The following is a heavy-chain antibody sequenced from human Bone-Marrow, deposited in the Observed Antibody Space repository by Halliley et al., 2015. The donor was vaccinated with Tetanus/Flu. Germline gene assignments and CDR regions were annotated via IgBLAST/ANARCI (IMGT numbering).Heavy chain of an antibody. J-gene: IGHJ5*02. CDR3: ARDFRPNDYSDWFDP. Sequence: QLVQSGAEVKKPEASVRVSCKASGYIFTSYGISWVRQAPGQGLEWMGWISGDNGDTNYAQKFRDRLTMTTDTSTSTAYMELRSLRSDDTAVYYCARDFRPNDYSDWFDPWGQGTLGTVSS. CDR2: ISGDNGDT. V-gene: IGHV1-18*01. D-gene: IGHD3-16*01. CDR1: GYIFTSYG.